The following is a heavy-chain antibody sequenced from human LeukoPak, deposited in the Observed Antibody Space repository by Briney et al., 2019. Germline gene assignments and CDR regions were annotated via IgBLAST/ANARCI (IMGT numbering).Heavy chain of an antibody. CDR1: GFILSHYG. Sequence: GGTLRLPCAASGFILSHYGMNWLRQAPGKGLEWVSGITSRSTTYYADSVKGRFTISRENSKNMVWLQINSPTAEDTATYYCAKDGNWARFEDWGQGTLVTVSS. J-gene: IGHJ4*02. CDR2: ITSRSTT. V-gene: IGHV3-23*01. D-gene: IGHD7-27*01. CDR3: AKDGNWARFED.